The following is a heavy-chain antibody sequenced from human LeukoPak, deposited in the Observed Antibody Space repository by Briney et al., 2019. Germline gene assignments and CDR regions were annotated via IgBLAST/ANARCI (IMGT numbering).Heavy chain of an antibody. Sequence: SETLSLTCTVSGDSISSYYWSWIRQPPGKGLEWIGYIYSSGITNYNPSLKSRVTISTDTSKNQLSLQLTSVTAADTAVYYCARRGDQFDYWGQGTLVTVSS. CDR3: ARRGDQFDY. V-gene: IGHV4-4*09. CDR1: GDSISSYY. CDR2: IYSSGIT. J-gene: IGHJ4*02. D-gene: IGHD3-16*01.